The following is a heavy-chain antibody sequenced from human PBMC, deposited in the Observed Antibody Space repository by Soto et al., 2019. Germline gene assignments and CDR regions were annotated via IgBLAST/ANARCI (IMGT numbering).Heavy chain of an antibody. J-gene: IGHJ4*02. D-gene: IGHD7-27*01. CDR3: AAKLGTTHYFDF. Sequence: QVQLQESGPGLVQPSQTLSLTCSVSGDPVSSGSYYWTWVRQHPAKGLEWIEYIYHTGSTYYNPSRQSRLIMSLDTSKNQCSLHLSSVTAADTAVYFCAAKLGTTHYFDFWGRGSLVAVSS. V-gene: IGHV4-31*03. CDR1: GDPVSSGSYY. CDR2: IYHTGST.